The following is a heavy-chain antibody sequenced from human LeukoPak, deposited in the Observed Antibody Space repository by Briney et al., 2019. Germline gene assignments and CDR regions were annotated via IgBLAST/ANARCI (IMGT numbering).Heavy chain of an antibody. V-gene: IGHV3-9*01. CDR1: GFTFDDYA. J-gene: IGHJ4*02. Sequence: GRSLRLSCAASGFTFDDYAMHWVRQAPGKGLEGVSGISWNSGSIGYADSVKGRFTISRDNAKNSLYLQMNSLRAGDTALYYCAKCDNYDILTGHFDYWGQGTLVTVSS. D-gene: IGHD3-9*01. CDR2: ISWNSGSI. CDR3: AKCDNYDILTGHFDY.